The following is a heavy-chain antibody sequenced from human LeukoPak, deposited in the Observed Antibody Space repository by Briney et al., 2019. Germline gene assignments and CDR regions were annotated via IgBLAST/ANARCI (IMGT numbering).Heavy chain of an antibody. J-gene: IGHJ3*02. V-gene: IGHV3-53*01. CDR3: ARGKVEGDSSGRRAFDM. Sequence: PGGSLRLSCAASGFTGSSNYMSWVRQAPGKGLEWVSDIYSGGSTYYADSVKGRFTISRDISKNTLYLQMNSPRAEDTAMYYCARGKVEGDSSGRRAFDMWGQGTMVTVSS. CDR1: GFTGSSNY. D-gene: IGHD3-22*01. CDR2: IYSGGST.